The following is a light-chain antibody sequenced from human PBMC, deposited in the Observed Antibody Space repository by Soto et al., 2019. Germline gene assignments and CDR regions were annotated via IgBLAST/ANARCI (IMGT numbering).Light chain of an antibody. CDR3: QQYDNLPPRMT. CDR1: QDITNY. Sequence: DIQMTQSPSSLSASVGDRVTITCQASQDITNYLNWYQQKPGKAPKLLIYDASNLATGVPSRFSGSGSGTDFTFTISSLQPEDIATYYCQQYDNLPPRMTFGGGTKVEIK. J-gene: IGKJ4*01. CDR2: DAS. V-gene: IGKV1-33*01.